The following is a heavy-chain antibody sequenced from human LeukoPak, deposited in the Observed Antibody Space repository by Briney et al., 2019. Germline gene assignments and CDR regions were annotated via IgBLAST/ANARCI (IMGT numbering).Heavy chain of an antibody. Sequence: GGSLRLSCAASGFTFSSYAMHWVRQAPGKGLEWVAVISYDGSNKYYADSVKGRFTISRDNSKNTLYLQMNSLRAEDTAVYYCAKDPQGLVGATSPDYWGQGTLVTVSS. D-gene: IGHD1-26*01. CDR2: ISYDGSNK. CDR1: GFTFSSYA. V-gene: IGHV3-30*04. CDR3: AKDPQGLVGATSPDY. J-gene: IGHJ4*02.